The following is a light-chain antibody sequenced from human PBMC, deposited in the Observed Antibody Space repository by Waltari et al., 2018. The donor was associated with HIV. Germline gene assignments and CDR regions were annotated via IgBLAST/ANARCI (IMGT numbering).Light chain of an antibody. CDR3: QQYYSTPYT. Sequence: DIVMTQSPDSLAVPLGERATITCNSSQTVLYSSNKKNFLSWYQQKPGKPPKLLISWATTRDSGVPDRFSGSGSGTDFKLTVSSLQAEDVAFYYCQQYYSTPYTFGRGTKV. CDR1: QTVLYSSNKKNF. V-gene: IGKV4-1*01. J-gene: IGKJ2*01. CDR2: WAT.